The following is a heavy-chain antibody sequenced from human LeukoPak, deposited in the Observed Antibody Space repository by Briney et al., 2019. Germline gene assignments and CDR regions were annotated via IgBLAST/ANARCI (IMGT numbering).Heavy chain of an antibody. D-gene: IGHD1-1*01. Sequence: PGGSLRLSCAASGFTFSSYWMSWVRQAPGKGLQWVSYISGRSETMYYANSVKGRFTISRDNAENSLYLQMNSLRAEDTAVYYCARIITTGAARGYCDSWGQGARVTVSS. J-gene: IGHJ4*02. CDR3: ARIITTGAARGYCDS. V-gene: IGHV3-48*01. CDR2: ISGRSETM. CDR1: GFTFSSYW.